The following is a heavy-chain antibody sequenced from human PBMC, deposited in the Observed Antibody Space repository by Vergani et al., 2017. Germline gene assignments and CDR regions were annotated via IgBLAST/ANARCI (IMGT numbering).Heavy chain of an antibody. CDR1: GFSFRSYS. D-gene: IGHD2/OR15-2a*01. Sequence: DVDLVESGGGFVQPGGSRRLSCAASGFSFRSYSMNWVRQAPGKGLEWVSSISSSSTYIYYADSVKGRFTISRDNAKNSLYLQMNSLRAEDTAVYFCANSVIAGNVGVAYFGMDVWGRGTTVTVSS. J-gene: IGHJ6*02. V-gene: IGHV3-21*01. CDR2: ISSSSTYI. CDR3: ANSVIAGNVGVAYFGMDV.